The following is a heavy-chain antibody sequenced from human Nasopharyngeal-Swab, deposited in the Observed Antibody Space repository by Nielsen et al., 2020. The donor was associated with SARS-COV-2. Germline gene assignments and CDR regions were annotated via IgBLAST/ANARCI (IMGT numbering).Heavy chain of an antibody. CDR3: AQGLGSAADL. Sequence: SETLSLTCTVSGGSISSYYWSWIRQPPGKGLEWIGYIYYSGSTNYNPSLKSRATISVDTSKNQFSLKLSSVTAADTAVYYCAQGLGSAADLWGQGTLVTVSS. CDR2: IYYSGST. D-gene: IGHD2-2*01. V-gene: IGHV4-59*01. J-gene: IGHJ4*02. CDR1: GGSISSYY.